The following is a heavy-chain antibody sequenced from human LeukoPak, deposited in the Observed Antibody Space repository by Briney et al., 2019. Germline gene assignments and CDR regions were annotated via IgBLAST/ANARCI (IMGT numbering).Heavy chain of an antibody. J-gene: IGHJ4*02. CDR2: ISSNGGST. V-gene: IGHV3-64*01. CDR1: GFTFSSYA. Sequence: GGALRLSCAASGFTFSSYAMHWVRQAPGKGLEYVSAISSNGGSTYYANSVKGRFTISIDNSKNTPYLQMGSLRAEDTAVYSCERGVEGATTGVYYFDYWGQGTLVTVSS. D-gene: IGHD1-26*01. CDR3: ERGVEGATTGVYYFDY.